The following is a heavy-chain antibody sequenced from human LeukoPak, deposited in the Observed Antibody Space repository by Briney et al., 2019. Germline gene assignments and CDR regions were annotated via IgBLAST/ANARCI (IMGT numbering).Heavy chain of an antibody. CDR1: GGSISSYY. J-gene: IGHJ3*02. CDR3: ARRAHDAFDI. V-gene: IGHV4-59*08. CDR2: IYYSGST. Sequence: PSETLSLTCTVSGGSISSYYWSWIRQPPGKGLEWIGYIYYSGSTNYNPSLKSRVTISVDTSKNQFSLKLSSVTAADMAVYYCARRAHDAFDIWGQGTMVTVSS.